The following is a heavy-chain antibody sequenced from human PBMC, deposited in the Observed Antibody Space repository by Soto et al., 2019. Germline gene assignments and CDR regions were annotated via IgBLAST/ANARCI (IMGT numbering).Heavy chain of an antibody. D-gene: IGHD3-22*01. Sequence: SVKVSCKASGGTFSSYAISWVRQAPGQGLEWMGGIIPIFGTANYAQKFQGRLTLTTDTSTSTAYMELTSLTSDDTAVYYCARDWSRYFDSSGLMWFYWGQGTLVTVSS. CDR3: ARDWSRYFDSSGLMWFY. CDR1: GGTFSSYA. V-gene: IGHV1-69*05. J-gene: IGHJ4*02. CDR2: IIPIFGTA.